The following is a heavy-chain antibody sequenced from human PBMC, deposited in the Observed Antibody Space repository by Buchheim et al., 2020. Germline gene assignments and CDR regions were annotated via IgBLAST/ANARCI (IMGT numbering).Heavy chain of an antibody. V-gene: IGHV3-7*01. CDR1: GFTFSDYW. CDR3: VRAYYYDSSGPDFDY. D-gene: IGHD3-22*01. Sequence: EVQLVESGGGSVQPGGSLRLSCAASGFTFSDYWMSWVRQAPGKGLEWVANIKQDGREEYYVDSVKGRFTISRDNAKNSLYLQMNSLRAEDTAVYYCVRAYYYDSSGPDFDYWGQGTL. J-gene: IGHJ4*02. CDR2: IKQDGREE.